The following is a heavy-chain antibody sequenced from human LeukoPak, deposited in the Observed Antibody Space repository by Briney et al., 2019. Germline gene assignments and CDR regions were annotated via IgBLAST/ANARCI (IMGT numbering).Heavy chain of an antibody. J-gene: IGHJ4*02. CDR3: ATIPDIAAAGTGDFDY. D-gene: IGHD6-13*01. Sequence: KSGGSLRLSCAASGFTFSSYAMNWVRQAPGKGLEWVSSISSNSSYIYYADSVKGRFTISRDNAKNSLYLQMNSLRAEDTAVFYCATIPDIAAAGTGDFDYWGQGTLVTVSS. V-gene: IGHV3-21*01. CDR2: ISSNSSYI. CDR1: GFTFSSYA.